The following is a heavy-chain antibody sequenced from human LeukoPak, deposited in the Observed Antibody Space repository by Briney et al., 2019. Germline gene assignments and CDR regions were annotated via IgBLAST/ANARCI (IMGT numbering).Heavy chain of an antibody. D-gene: IGHD3-10*01. CDR1: GFTVSSNY. J-gene: IGHJ4*02. Sequence: GGSLRLSCAASGFTVSSNYMNWVRQAPGKGLEWVSMIYPDGNTFYTNSVKGRFTISRDNSKNTLDLQMSSLRAEDTAVYYCARGEQLLWFGELLPFDYWGQGTLVTVSS. CDR2: IYPDGNT. V-gene: IGHV3-66*01. CDR3: ARGEQLLWFGELLPFDY.